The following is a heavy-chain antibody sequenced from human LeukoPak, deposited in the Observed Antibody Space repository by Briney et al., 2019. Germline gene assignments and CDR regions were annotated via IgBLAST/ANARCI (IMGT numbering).Heavy chain of an antibody. CDR2: ISSSSSYI. CDR3: ARATEDAFDI. CDR1: GFTVSSNY. V-gene: IGHV3-21*01. J-gene: IGHJ3*02. Sequence: GGSLRLSCAASGFTVSSNYMSWVRQAPGKGLEWVSSISSSSSYIYYADSVKGRFTISRDNAKNSLYLQMNSLRAEDTAVYYCARATEDAFDIWGQGTMVTVSS.